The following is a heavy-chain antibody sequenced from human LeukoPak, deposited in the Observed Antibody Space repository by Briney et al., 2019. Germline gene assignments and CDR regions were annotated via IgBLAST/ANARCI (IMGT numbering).Heavy chain of an antibody. D-gene: IGHD6-13*01. V-gene: IGHV3-20*04. CDR1: GLTVADYG. Sequence: GSLRLSCAASGLTVADYGMGWVRQAPRKGLEWVSGIDWSGESTSYADSVKGRFTISRDNSENTLYLHMNNLRAEDTALYYCARDLSASWYSLGFWGRGTLVTVSS. CDR2: IDWSGEST. CDR3: ARDLSASWYSLGF. J-gene: IGHJ4*02.